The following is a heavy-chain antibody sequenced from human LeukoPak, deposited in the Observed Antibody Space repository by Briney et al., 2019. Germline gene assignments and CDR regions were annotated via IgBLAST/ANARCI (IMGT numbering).Heavy chain of an antibody. CDR2: INHSGST. Sequence: SETLSLTCAVYGGSFSGYYWSWIRQPPGKGLEWIGEINHSGSTNYNPSLKSRVTISVDTSKNQFSLKLSSVTAADTAVYYCARGYCSSGYNWFDPWGQGTLVTVSS. D-gene: IGHD2-15*01. J-gene: IGHJ5*02. CDR1: GGSFSGYY. V-gene: IGHV4-34*01. CDR3: ARGYCSSGYNWFDP.